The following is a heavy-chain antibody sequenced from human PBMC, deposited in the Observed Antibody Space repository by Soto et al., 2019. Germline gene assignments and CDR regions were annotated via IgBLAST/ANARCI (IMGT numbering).Heavy chain of an antibody. CDR3: ARGLYYYDSSGYYSP. J-gene: IGHJ5*02. CDR1: GFTFSSYS. CDR2: ISSSSSYI. V-gene: IGHV3-21*01. D-gene: IGHD3-22*01. Sequence: EVQRVESGGGRVKRGGSLRLSCAASGFTFSSYSMNWVRQAPGKGLEWVSSISSSSSYIYYADSVKGRFTSSRDNAKNSLYLQMNSLRAEDTAVYYCARGLYYYDSSGYYSPWGQGTLVTVSS.